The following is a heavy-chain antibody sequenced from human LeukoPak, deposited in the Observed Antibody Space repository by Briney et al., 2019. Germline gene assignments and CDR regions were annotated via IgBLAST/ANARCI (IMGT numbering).Heavy chain of an antibody. D-gene: IGHD4-11*01. V-gene: IGHV3-23*01. J-gene: IGHJ4*02. CDR2: ISGSGSSI. CDR1: GLTFRTYA. CDR3: AKGGYSNAFDY. Sequence: PGGSLRLSCAASGLTFRTYAMSWVRQYPGKGLEWVSAISGSGSSIHYADSVKGRFTISRDNSKNTLYLQMNSLRGEDTAVYYCAKGGYSNAFDYWAQGTLFTVSS.